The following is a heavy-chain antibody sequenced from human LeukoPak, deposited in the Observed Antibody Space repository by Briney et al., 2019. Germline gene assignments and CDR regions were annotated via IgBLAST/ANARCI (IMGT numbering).Heavy chain of an antibody. Sequence: ASVKVSCKASGYTFTSYYMHWVRQAPGQGLEWMGIINPSGGSTSYAQRFQGRVTMTRDTSTSTVYMELSSLRSEDTAVYYCARAKFRQVGATTFDYWGQGTLVTVSS. D-gene: IGHD1-26*01. V-gene: IGHV1-46*01. CDR1: GYTFTSYY. J-gene: IGHJ4*02. CDR2: INPSGGST. CDR3: ARAKFRQVGATTFDY.